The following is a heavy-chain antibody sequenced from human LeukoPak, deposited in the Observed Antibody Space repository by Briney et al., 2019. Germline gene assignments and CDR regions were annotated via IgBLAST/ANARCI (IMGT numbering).Heavy chain of an antibody. Sequence: GGSLRLSCAASGFTFSSYAMHWVRQAPGKGLEWVAVIWYDGSNKYYADSVKGRFTISRDNSKNTLYLQMNSLRAADTAVYYCARPAHYYDSSGLFDYWGQGTLVTVSS. CDR3: ARPAHYYDSSGLFDY. D-gene: IGHD3-22*01. V-gene: IGHV3-33*08. CDR1: GFTFSSYA. CDR2: IWYDGSNK. J-gene: IGHJ4*02.